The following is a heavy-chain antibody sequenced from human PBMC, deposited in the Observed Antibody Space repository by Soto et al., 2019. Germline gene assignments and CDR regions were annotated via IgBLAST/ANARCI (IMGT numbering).Heavy chain of an antibody. CDR2: ISSSGTGI. D-gene: IGHD2-15*01. CDR1: GLTFSSYS. V-gene: IGHV3-21*04. J-gene: IGHJ3*02. Sequence: PGGSLKLSCAASGLTFSSYSMNWVRQAPGKGLEWVSSISSSGTGIYYADSVRGRFTISRDNAKNSLYLQMSSLRAEDTAVYYCARAYSDAFDIWGQGKMVTVSS. CDR3: ARAYSDAFDI.